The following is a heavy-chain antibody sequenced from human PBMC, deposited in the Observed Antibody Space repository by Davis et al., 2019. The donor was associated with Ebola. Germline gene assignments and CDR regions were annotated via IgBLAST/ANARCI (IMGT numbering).Heavy chain of an antibody. V-gene: IGHV5-51*01. CDR3: ARQGAPYSAPAN. CDR1: GYSFTSFW. J-gene: IGHJ4*02. CDR2: ILPGDSDT. Sequence: KVSCKASGYSFTSFWIGWVRQPPGQGLEWMGAILPGDSDTRYSPSFQGQVTISADKSITTAYPHWNSLKASDTAMYYCARQGAPYSAPANWGQGTLVTVSS. D-gene: IGHD1-26*01.